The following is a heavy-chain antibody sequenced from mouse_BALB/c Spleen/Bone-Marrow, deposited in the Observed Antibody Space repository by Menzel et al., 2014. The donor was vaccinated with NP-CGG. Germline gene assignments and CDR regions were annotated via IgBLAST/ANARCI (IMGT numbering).Heavy chain of an antibody. CDR3: ARHITTVVADY. Sequence: EVQGVESGGGLVKPGGSLKLSCAASGFTFSSYAMSWVRQTPEKRLEWVATISSGGSYTYYPDSVKGRFTISRDNAKNXLYPQMSSLRSEDTAMYYCARHITTVVADYWGQGTTLTVSS. J-gene: IGHJ2*01. V-gene: IGHV5-9-3*01. CDR1: GFTFSSYA. CDR2: ISSGGSYT. D-gene: IGHD1-1*01.